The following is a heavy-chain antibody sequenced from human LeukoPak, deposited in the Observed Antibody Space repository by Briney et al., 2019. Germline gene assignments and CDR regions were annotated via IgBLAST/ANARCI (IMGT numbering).Heavy chain of an antibody. D-gene: IGHD6-13*01. CDR1: GGSISSNSYY. Sequence: PSETLSLTCAVSGGSISSNSYYWGWIRQPPGKGLEWIGSIYYSGSTYYNPSLKSRVTISVDTSKNQFSLKLSSVTAADTAVYYCARGENPLNSHIAIIDYWGQGTLVTVSS. V-gene: IGHV4-39*01. J-gene: IGHJ4*02. CDR3: ARGENPLNSHIAIIDY. CDR2: IYYSGST.